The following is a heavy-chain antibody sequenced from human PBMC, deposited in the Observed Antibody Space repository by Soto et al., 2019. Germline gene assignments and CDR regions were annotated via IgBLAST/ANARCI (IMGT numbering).Heavy chain of an antibody. CDR2: ISYDGSNK. V-gene: IGHV3-30*18. CDR3: AKDLHYYDSSGSPFDY. CDR1: GFTFSSYG. J-gene: IGHJ4*02. Sequence: QVQLVESGGGVVQPGRSLRLSCAASGFTFSSYGMHWVRQAPGKGLEWVAVISYDGSNKYYADSVKGRFTISRDNSKNTLYLQMNSLRAEDTAVYYCAKDLHYYDSSGSPFDYWGQGTLVTVSS. D-gene: IGHD3-22*01.